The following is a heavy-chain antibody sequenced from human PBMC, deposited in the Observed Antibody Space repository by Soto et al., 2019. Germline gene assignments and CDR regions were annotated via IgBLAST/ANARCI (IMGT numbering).Heavy chain of an antibody. CDR2: ISSSSSYI. V-gene: IGHV3-21*01. J-gene: IGHJ6*02. CDR1: GFTFSSYS. Sequence: EVQLVESGGGLVKPGGSLRLSCAASGFTFSSYSMNWVRQAPGKGLEWVSSISSSSSYIYYADSVKGRFTISRDNAKNSLYLQMNSLRAEDTAVYYCARDRKEQWLARHYYYGMDVWGQGTTVTVSS. CDR3: ARDRKEQWLARHYYYGMDV. D-gene: IGHD6-19*01.